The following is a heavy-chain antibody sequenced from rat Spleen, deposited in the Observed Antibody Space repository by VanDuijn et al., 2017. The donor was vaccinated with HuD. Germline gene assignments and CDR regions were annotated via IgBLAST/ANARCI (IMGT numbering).Heavy chain of an antibody. J-gene: IGHJ2*01. Sequence: QVHLKESGPGRVQPSQTLSLTCTVSGFSLSRHGVIWVRQPPGKGLDWMGVIWGNGNTNYKSALKSRLSISRDTAKSQVFLKMNNLQTEDTAMYFCASQYYYDGYYRDYWGQGVMVTVSS. CDR2: IWGNGNT. CDR1: GFSLSRHG. V-gene: IGHV2S61*01. D-gene: IGHD1-12*03. CDR3: ASQYYYDGYYRDY.